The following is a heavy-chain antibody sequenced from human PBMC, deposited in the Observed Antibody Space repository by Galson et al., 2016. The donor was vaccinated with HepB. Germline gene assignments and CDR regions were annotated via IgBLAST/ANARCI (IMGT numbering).Heavy chain of an antibody. CDR2: INVYNGNT. D-gene: IGHD3-10*01. CDR3: ARVLIEDYYGSGSNDY. V-gene: IGHV1-18*01. J-gene: IGHJ4*02. CDR1: GFPFTSYG. Sequence: SVKVSCKASGFPFTSYGVSWVRQAPGQGLEWMGRINVYNGNTNYAQKVQGRVTLTTDTSTSTAYMELRSLRSDDTAVYYCARVLIEDYYGSGSNDYWGQGTLVTVSS.